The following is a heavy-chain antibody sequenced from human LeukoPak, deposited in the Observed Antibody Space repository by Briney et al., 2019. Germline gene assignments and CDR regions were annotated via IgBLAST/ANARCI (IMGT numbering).Heavy chain of an antibody. CDR2: ISAYNGNT. V-gene: IGHV1-18*01. D-gene: IGHD3-10*01. CDR3: ATGVRRWFGELYDY. J-gene: IGHJ4*02. Sequence: ASVKVSCKASGGTFSSYAISWVRQAPGQGLEWMGWISAYNGNTNYAQKLQGRVTMTTDTSTSTAYMELRSLRSDDTAVYYCATGVRRWFGELYDYWGQGTLVTVSS. CDR1: GGTFSSYA.